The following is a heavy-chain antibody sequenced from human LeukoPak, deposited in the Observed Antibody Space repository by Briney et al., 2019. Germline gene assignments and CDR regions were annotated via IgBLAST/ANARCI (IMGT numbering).Heavy chain of an antibody. CDR2: ISSASNTI. CDR3: ARDGWFGDYNWFDP. Sequence: GGSLRLSCAASGFTFSSYSMNWVRQAPGKGLEWVSYISSASNTIYYADSVKGRFTISRDSAKNSLYLQMNSLRAEDTAMYYCARDGWFGDYNWFDPWGQGTLVTVSS. J-gene: IGHJ5*02. D-gene: IGHD3-10*01. CDR1: GFTFSSYS. V-gene: IGHV3-48*01.